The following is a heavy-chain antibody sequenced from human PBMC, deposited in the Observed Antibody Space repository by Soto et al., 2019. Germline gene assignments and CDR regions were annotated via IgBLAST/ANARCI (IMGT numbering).Heavy chain of an antibody. J-gene: IGHJ6*02. D-gene: IGHD6-19*01. V-gene: IGHV3-11*05. Sequence: GGSLRLSCSASGFTFSDYYMIWIRQAPGKGLKWVSYISSSSSYTNYADSVKGQFTISRDNAKNSLYLQMNSLRADDTAVYYCARVRALAADGMDVWGQGTTVTVSS. CDR2: ISSSSSYT. CDR3: ARVRALAADGMDV. CDR1: GFTFSDYY.